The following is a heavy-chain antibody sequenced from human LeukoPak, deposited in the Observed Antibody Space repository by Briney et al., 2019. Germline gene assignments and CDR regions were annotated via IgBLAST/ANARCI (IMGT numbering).Heavy chain of an antibody. J-gene: IGHJ5*02. V-gene: IGHV3-48*04. CDR3: ARVVYDYYDSSAWFDP. CDR2: ISSSGSTI. D-gene: IGHD3-22*01. Sequence: PGGSLRLSCAASGFTFSSYWMSWVRQAPGKGLEWVSYISSSGSTIYYADSVKGRFTISRDNAKNSLYLQMNSLRAEDTAVYYCARVVYDYYDSSAWFDPWGQGTLVTVSS. CDR1: GFTFSSYW.